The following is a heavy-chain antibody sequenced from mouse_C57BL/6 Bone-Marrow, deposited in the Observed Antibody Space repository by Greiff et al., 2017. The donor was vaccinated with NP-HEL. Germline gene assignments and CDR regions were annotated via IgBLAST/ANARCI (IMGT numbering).Heavy chain of an antibody. CDR3: ARTGYYGSRRGDYAMDY. J-gene: IGHJ4*01. Sequence: QVQLQQSGAELVKPGASVKISCKASGYAFSSYWMNWVKQRPGKGLEWIGQIYPGDGDTNYNGKFKGKATLTADKSSSTAYMQLSSLTSEDSAVYCCARTGYYGSRRGDYAMDYWGQGTSVTVSS. CDR2: IYPGDGDT. D-gene: IGHD1-1*01. V-gene: IGHV1-80*01. CDR1: GYAFSSYW.